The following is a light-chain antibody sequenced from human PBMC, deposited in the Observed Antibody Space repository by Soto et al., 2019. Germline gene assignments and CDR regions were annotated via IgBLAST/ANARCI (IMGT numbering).Light chain of an antibody. J-gene: IGLJ3*02. CDR2: EVN. CDR1: SSDVGNYNY. V-gene: IGLV2-8*01. Sequence: QSVLTQPPSASGSPGQSVTICCTGTSSDVGNYNYVSWYQQHPGKVPKLMIYEVNKRPSGVPDRFSGSKSGNTASLTVSGLQAEDEADYYCSSYAGSNKVFGAGTKLTVL. CDR3: SSYAGSNKV.